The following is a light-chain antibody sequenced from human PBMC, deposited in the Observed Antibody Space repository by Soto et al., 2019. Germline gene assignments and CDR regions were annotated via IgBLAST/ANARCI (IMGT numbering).Light chain of an antibody. Sequence: EIVMTQSPATLSVSPGERASLSCRASQSVSSKLAWFQQKPGQAPSLLIYGASSRATGIPDRFSGSGSGTDFTLTISRLEPEDFAVYYCQQYGSSPLTFGGGTKVDIK. CDR2: GAS. J-gene: IGKJ4*01. CDR3: QQYGSSPLT. CDR1: QSVSSK. V-gene: IGKV3-20*01.